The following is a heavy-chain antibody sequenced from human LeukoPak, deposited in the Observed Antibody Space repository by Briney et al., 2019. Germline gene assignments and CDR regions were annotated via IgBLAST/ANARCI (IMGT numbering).Heavy chain of an antibody. CDR3: AKDSRGNYYGALDI. Sequence: GGSLRLSCAASGFTFSSYAMHWVRQAPGKGLEWVAVISYDGSNKYYADSVKGRFTISRDNSKNTLYLQINSLRAEDTAVYYCAKDSRGNYYGALDIWGQGTMVTVSS. CDR1: GFTFSSYA. D-gene: IGHD1-26*01. J-gene: IGHJ3*02. CDR2: ISYDGSNK. V-gene: IGHV3-30-3*01.